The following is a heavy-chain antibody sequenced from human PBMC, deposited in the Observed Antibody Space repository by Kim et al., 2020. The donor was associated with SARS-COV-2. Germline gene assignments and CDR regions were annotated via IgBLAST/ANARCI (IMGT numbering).Heavy chain of an antibody. J-gene: IGHJ4*02. Sequence: ASVKVSCKASGYTFTSYGISWVRQAPGQGLEWMGWISAYNGNTNYAQKLQGRVTMTTDTSTSTAYMELRSLRSDDTAVYYCARYLGWPYYYDSSGYYSDHWGQGTLVTVSS. V-gene: IGHV1-18*04. CDR3: ARYLGWPYYYDSSGYYSDH. CDR1: GYTFTSYG. CDR2: ISAYNGNT. D-gene: IGHD3-22*01.